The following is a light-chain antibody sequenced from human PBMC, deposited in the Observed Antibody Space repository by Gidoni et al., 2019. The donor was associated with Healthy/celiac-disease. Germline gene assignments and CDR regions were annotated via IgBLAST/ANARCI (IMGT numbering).Light chain of an antibody. Sequence: QSALTHPASVSGSPGQPLTISCTGTSSDVGGYNYVSWYQQHPGKAPKLMIYDVSNRPSGVSNRFSGSKSGNTASLTISGLQAEDEADYYCSSYTSSSTLEFGGGTKLTVL. V-gene: IGLV2-14*01. J-gene: IGLJ2*01. CDR2: DVS. CDR1: SSDVGGYNY. CDR3: SSYTSSSTLE.